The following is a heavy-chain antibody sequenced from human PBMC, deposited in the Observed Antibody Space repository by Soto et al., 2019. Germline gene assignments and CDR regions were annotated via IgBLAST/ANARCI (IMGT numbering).Heavy chain of an antibody. V-gene: IGHV3-48*01. Sequence: EVQLVESGGGLVQPGGSLRLSCAASGFTFSSYSINWVRQAPGKGLEWVSYIGSSGNSIYYADSEKGRFIISRDNAKNSLYLHMNNLRAEDTAVYYCARGTSCNTGSCSIFYYYYMDVWGKGTTVTVSS. J-gene: IGHJ6*03. CDR3: ARGTSCNTGSCSIFYYYYMDV. CDR1: GFTFSSYS. D-gene: IGHD2-15*01. CDR2: IGSSGNSI.